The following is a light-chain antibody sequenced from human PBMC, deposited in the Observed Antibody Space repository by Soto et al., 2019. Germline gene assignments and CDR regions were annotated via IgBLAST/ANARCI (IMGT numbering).Light chain of an antibody. V-gene: IGLV2-11*01. J-gene: IGLJ1*01. CDR3: SSYAGNYVYV. CDR2: DVS. Sequence: QPVLTQPRSVSGSPGQSVTIPCTGTSSDVGGYNYVSWYQRHAGKGPKLIIYDVSERPSGVPDRFSASKSGNTASLTISGLQAEDEADYYCSSYAGNYVYVFGSGTQLTVL. CDR1: SSDVGGYNY.